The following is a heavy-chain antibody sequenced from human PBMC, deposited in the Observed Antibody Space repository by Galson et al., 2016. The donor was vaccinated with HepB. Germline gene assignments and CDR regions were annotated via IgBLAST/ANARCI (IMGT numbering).Heavy chain of an antibody. CDR3: VRVDIVATAPFDY. CDR2: ISYDGSNK. J-gene: IGHJ4*02. V-gene: IGHV3-30-3*01. CDR1: GLTFRSYA. D-gene: IGHD5-12*01. Sequence: SLRLSCAASGLTFRSYAMHWVRQTPAKGLEWVALISYDGSNKFYADSVKGRFTISRDNSNNTLFLQMNSLRADDTAVYYCVRVDIVATAPFDYWGQGTQATVSS.